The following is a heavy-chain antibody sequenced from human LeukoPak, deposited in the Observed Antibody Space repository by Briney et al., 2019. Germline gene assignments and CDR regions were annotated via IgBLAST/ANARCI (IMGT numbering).Heavy chain of an antibody. V-gene: IGHV4-4*07. J-gene: IGHJ4*01. D-gene: IGHD2-15*01. CDR3: ARDRAFGYCTAGSCPLFDY. CDR2: IYTSGST. Sequence: PSETLSLTCTVSGGSLNNYYRTWIRQPAGKGLEWIGRIYTSGSTNYNPSLKSRVTMSVDTSKNQFSLKLSSVTAADTAVYYCARDRAFGYCTAGSCPLFDYWGQGTLVTVSS. CDR1: GGSLNNYY.